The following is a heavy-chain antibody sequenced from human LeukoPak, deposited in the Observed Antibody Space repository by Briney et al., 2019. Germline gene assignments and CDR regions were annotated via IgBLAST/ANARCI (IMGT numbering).Heavy chain of an antibody. CDR2: IYHSGST. CDR1: GGSIGSSNW. D-gene: IGHD3-3*01. CDR3: ARRNRITIFGVVMDYGMDV. V-gene: IGHV4-4*02. Sequence: SETLSLTCAVSGGSIGSSNWWSWVRQPPGKGLEWIGEIYHSGSTNYNPSLKSRVTISVDTSKNQFSLKLSSVTAADTAVYYCARRNRITIFGVVMDYGMDVWGQGTTVTVSS. J-gene: IGHJ6*02.